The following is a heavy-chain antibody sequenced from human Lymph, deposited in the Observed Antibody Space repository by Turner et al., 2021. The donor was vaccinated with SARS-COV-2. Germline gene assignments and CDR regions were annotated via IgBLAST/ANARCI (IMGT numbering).Heavy chain of an antibody. J-gene: IGHJ6*02. Sequence: QVQLVQSGAEVKKPGSSVKVSCKASGGTFSSYAISWVRQAPGQGLEWMGGIHPILGITNNAKRFQGRVTITADKSKSKAYLELSSLRSEETAVYYCARIAAPGMGGGVFYYYYGMDVWGQGTTVTVSS. CDR2: IHPILGIT. CDR1: GGTFSSYA. D-gene: IGHD6-13*01. V-gene: IGHV1-69*10. CDR3: ARIAAPGMGGGVFYYYYGMDV.